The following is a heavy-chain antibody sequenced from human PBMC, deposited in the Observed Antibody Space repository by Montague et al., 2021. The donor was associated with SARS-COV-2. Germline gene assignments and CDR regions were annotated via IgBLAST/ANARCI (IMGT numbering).Heavy chain of an antibody. CDR1: GGSISSSSYY. D-gene: IGHD3-9*01. CDR3: ARHVYDILTGYYTYWYFDL. Sequence: SETLSLTCTVPGGSISSSSYYWGWIRQPPGKGLEWIGSIYYSGSTYYNPSLKSRVTISVDTSKNQFSLKLSSVTAADTAVYYCARHVYDILTGYYTYWYFDLWGRGTLVTVSS. J-gene: IGHJ2*01. V-gene: IGHV4-39*01. CDR2: IYYSGST.